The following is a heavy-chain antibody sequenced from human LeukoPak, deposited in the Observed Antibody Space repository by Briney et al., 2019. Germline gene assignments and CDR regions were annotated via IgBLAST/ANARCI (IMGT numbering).Heavy chain of an antibody. Sequence: PGESLKISCKGSGYSFTSYWIGWVRQMPGKGLEWMGIIHPGDSDTRYSLSFQGQVTISADKSISTAYLQWSSPKASDTAMYYCARRRLEATDAFDIWGQGTMVTVSS. CDR3: ARRRLEATDAFDI. D-gene: IGHD1-26*01. CDR1: GYSFTSYW. J-gene: IGHJ3*02. CDR2: IHPGDSDT. V-gene: IGHV5-51*01.